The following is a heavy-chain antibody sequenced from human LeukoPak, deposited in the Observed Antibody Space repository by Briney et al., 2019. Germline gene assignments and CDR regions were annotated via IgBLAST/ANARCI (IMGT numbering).Heavy chain of an antibody. D-gene: IGHD3-22*01. CDR3: GASSYYYGSSGFIDY. Sequence: SVKVSCEASVGTCSIYAISWVRQARGQELEWMERIIPIFGIANYAQNFQGKVTITTQKSTSTAYMELSSPRSVGTAVYYCGASSYYYGSSGFIDYWGRGTLVTVSS. CDR1: VGTCSIYA. V-gene: IGHV1-69*04. J-gene: IGHJ4*02. CDR2: IIPIFGIA.